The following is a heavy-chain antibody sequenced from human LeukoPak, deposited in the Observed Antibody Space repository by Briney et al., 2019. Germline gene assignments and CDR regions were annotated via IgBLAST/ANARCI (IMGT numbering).Heavy chain of an antibody. D-gene: IGHD6-13*01. CDR3: ARQREDSRSWCFDY. Sequence: GVSLQISCKASCYSFTTSWVGGVRQMAGNEVEGWGIIYPGNSDSRYSPSFQGQVTISADKSSSTAYLQCGSLNASDTAMDCCARQREDSRSWCFDYWGQGTLVTVSS. CDR1: CYSFTTSW. V-gene: IGHV5-51*01. CDR2: IYPGNSDS. J-gene: IGHJ4*02.